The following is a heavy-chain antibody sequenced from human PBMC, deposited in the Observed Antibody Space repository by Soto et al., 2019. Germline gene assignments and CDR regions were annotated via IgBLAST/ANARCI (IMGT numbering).Heavy chain of an antibody. CDR3: ARRITMVRGDNWFDP. V-gene: IGHV4-31*03. J-gene: IGHJ5*02. Sequence: SETLSLTCTVSGGSISSGGYYWSWIRQHPGKGLEWIGYIYYSGSTYYNPSLKSRVTISVDTSKSQFSLKLSSVTAADTAVYYCARRITMVRGDNWFDPWGQGTLVTVSS. CDR2: IYYSGST. CDR1: GGSISSGGYY. D-gene: IGHD3-10*01.